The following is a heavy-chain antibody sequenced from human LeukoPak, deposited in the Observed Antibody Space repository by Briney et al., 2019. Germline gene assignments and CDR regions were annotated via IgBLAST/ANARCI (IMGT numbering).Heavy chain of an antibody. V-gene: IGHV3-30*04. CDR3: ATDMRGGSSSSPA. CDR2: ISYDGSNK. J-gene: IGHJ5*02. Sequence: GGPLRLSCAASGFTFSSYAMHWVRQAPGKGLEWVTFISYDGSNKNYADSVKGRFTISRDNFKNTLYLQMNSLRVQDTAVYYCATDMRGGSSSSPAWGQGTLVTVSS. CDR1: GFTFSSYA. D-gene: IGHD6-6*01.